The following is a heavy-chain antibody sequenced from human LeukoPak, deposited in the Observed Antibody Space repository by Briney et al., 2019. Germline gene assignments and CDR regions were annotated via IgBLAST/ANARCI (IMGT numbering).Heavy chain of an antibody. CDR2: ISSSGSTI. Sequence: GGSLKLSCAASGFTFSSYEMNWVRQAPGKGLEGVSYISSSGSTIYYADSVKGRFTISRDNAKNSLYLQMNSLRAEDTAVYYCARVFRGLWLKYYFDYWGQGTLVTVSS. CDR1: GFTFSSYE. J-gene: IGHJ4*02. CDR3: ARVFRGLWLKYYFDY. D-gene: IGHD3-10*02. V-gene: IGHV3-48*03.